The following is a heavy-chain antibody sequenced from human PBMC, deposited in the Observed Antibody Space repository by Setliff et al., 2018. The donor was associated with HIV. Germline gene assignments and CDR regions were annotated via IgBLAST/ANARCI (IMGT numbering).Heavy chain of an antibody. J-gene: IGHJ5*02. CDR3: ARGVARQVVIDRWFDP. V-gene: IGHV4-34*01. CDR1: GGSFSDFY. CDR2: ISYSGST. D-gene: IGHD2-21*01. Sequence: SETLSLTCAVFGGSFSDFYWSWIRQHPGKGLEWIGEISYSGSTVYNPSLKSRVTISVDASKNLVSLNLNSVTAADTARYYCARGVARQVVIDRWFDPWGEGTPVTVSS.